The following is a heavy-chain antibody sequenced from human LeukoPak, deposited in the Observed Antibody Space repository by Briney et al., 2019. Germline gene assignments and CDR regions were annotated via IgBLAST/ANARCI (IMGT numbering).Heavy chain of an antibody. Sequence: GASVKVSCKASGGTFSSYAISWVRQAPGQGLEWMGGIIPIFGTANYAQKFQGRVTITADKSTSTAYMELSSLRSEDTAVYYCATGGYFDWLYPFDVYYYYYMDVWGKGITVTVSS. CDR2: IIPIFGTA. J-gene: IGHJ6*03. CDR3: ATGGYFDWLYPFDVYYYYYMDV. D-gene: IGHD3-9*01. V-gene: IGHV1-69*06. CDR1: GGTFSSYA.